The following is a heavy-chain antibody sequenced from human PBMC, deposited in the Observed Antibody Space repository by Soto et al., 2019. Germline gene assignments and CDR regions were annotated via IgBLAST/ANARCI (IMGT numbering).Heavy chain of an antibody. D-gene: IGHD5-18*01. CDR3: AVLDTSSQSYYYYGMDV. V-gene: IGHV3-33*01. J-gene: IGHJ6*02. CDR1: GFTFSSYG. CDR2: IWYDGSNK. Sequence: PGGSLRLSCAASGFTFSSYGMHWVRQAPGKGLEWVAVIWYDGSNKYYADSVKGRFTISRDNSKNTLYLQMNSLRAEDTAVYYCAVLDTSSQSYYYYGMDVWGQGTTVT.